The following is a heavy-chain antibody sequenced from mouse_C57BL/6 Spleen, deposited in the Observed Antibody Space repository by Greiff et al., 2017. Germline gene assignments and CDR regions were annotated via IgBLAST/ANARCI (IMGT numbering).Heavy chain of an antibody. J-gene: IGHJ4*01. CDR1: GYTFTSYW. CDR2: IHPNSGST. CDR3: ARGELPYAMDY. Sequence: QVQLQQPGAELVKPGASVKLSCKASGYTFTSYWMHWVKQRPGQGLEWIGMIHPNSGSTNYNQKFQSKATLTVDKSSSTAYMQLSSLTSEDSAVYYCARGELPYAMDYWGQGTSVTVSS. V-gene: IGHV1-64*01.